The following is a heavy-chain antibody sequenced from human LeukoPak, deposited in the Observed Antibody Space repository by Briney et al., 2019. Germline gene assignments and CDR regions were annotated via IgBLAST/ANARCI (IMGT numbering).Heavy chain of an antibody. J-gene: IGHJ5*02. CDR3: AREGGGFDP. Sequence: SETLSLTCTVSGDSIGQDYWNWIRQPPGRGLEWIGHISNSGSANYNPSLKSRVTISVDRSKNQFSLKLSSVTAADTAVYYCAREGGGFDPWGQGTLVTVSS. CDR2: ISNSGSA. V-gene: IGHV4-4*08. CDR1: GDSIGQDY. D-gene: IGHD3-16*01.